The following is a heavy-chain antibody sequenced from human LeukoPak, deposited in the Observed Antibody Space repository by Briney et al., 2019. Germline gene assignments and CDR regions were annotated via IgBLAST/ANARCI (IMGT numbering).Heavy chain of an antibody. D-gene: IGHD1-26*01. J-gene: IGHJ4*02. CDR2: ISYDGSNK. CDR1: GITFSSYG. CDR3: AKDRYSGSYGRSYRGEYYFDY. V-gene: IGHV3-30*18. Sequence: PGRSLRLSCAASGITFSSYGMHWVRQAPGKGLEWVAVISYDGSNKYYADSVKGRFTISRDNSKNTLYLQMNSLRAEDTAVYYCAKDRYSGSYGRSYRGEYYFDYWGQGTLVTVSS.